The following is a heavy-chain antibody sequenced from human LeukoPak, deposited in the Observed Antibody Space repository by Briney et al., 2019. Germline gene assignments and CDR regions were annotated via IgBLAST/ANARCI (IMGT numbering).Heavy chain of an antibody. CDR2: IYHSGST. CDR3: ARVYYSGGSCYPDY. D-gene: IGHD2-15*01. J-gene: IGHJ4*02. Sequence: SETLSLTCTVSGYSISSGYYWGWIRQPPGKGLEWIGSIYHSGSTYYNPSLKSRVTISVDTSKNQFSLKLSSVTAADTAVYYCARVYYSGGSCYPDYWGQGTLVTVSS. CDR1: GYSISSGYY. V-gene: IGHV4-38-2*02.